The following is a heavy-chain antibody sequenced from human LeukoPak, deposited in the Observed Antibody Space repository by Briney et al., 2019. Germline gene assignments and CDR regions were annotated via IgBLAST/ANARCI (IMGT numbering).Heavy chain of an antibody. Sequence: GASVKVSCKASGYTFTSYGISWVRQAPGQGLEWMGWISAYNGNTNYAQKLQGRVTMTADTSTSTAYMEMRRLRSDDTAVYYCARETRLSSSGWYSVFGYWGQGTLVTVSS. D-gene: IGHD6-19*01. J-gene: IGHJ4*02. V-gene: IGHV1-18*01. CDR3: ARETRLSSSGWYSVFGY. CDR2: ISAYNGNT. CDR1: GYTFTSYG.